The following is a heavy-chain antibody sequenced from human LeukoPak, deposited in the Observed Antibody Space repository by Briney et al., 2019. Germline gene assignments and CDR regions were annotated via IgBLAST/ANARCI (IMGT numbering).Heavy chain of an antibody. Sequence: ALRLSCAASGFTFDDYAMHWVRQAPGKGLEWVSGISWNSGSIGYADSVKGRFTISRDNAKNSLYLQMNSLRAEDTALYYCAKDYYDSSGYYYRYYFDYWGQGTLVTVPS. D-gene: IGHD3-22*01. J-gene: IGHJ4*02. CDR1: GFTFDDYA. CDR2: ISWNSGSI. V-gene: IGHV3-9*01. CDR3: AKDYYDSSGYYYRYYFDY.